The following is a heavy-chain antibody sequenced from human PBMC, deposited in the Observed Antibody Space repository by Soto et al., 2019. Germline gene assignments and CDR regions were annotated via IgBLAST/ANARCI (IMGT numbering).Heavy chain of an antibody. CDR2: IIPIFGTA. J-gene: IGHJ3*02. Sequence: GASVKVSCKASGGTFSSYAISWVRQAPGQGLEWMGGIIPIFGTANYAQKFQGRVTITADESTSTAYMELSSLRSEDTAVYYCARGQLERRFFAPPRGAFDIWGQGTMVTVSS. CDR1: GGTFSSYA. D-gene: IGHD1-1*01. V-gene: IGHV1-69*13. CDR3: ARGQLERRFFAPPRGAFDI.